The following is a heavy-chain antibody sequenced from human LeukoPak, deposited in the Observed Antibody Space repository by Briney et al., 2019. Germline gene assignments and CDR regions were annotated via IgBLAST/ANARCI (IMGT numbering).Heavy chain of an antibody. V-gene: IGHV1-69*05. Sequence: SVKVSCKASGYTFTGYYMHWVRQAPGQGLEWMGRIIPIFGTANYAQKFQGRVTITTDESTSTAYMELSSLRSEDTAVYYCARTPWRSYRPLWYFDLWGRGTLVTVSS. J-gene: IGHJ2*01. CDR1: GYTFTGYY. CDR2: IIPIFGTA. CDR3: ARTPWRSYRPLWYFDL. D-gene: IGHD3-16*02.